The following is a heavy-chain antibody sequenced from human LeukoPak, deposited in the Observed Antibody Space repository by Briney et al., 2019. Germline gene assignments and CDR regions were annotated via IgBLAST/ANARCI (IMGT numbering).Heavy chain of an antibody. CDR3: ARVLSTDYSNGENWFDP. V-gene: IGHV1-8*01. D-gene: IGHD4-11*01. CDR2: MNPNSGNT. J-gene: IGHJ5*02. Sequence: ASVKVSCKASGYTFTSYDINWVRQATGQGLEWMGWMNPNSGNTGYAQKFQGRVTMTRNTSISTAYMELSSLRSDDTAVYYCARVLSTDYSNGENWFDPWGQGTLVTVSS. CDR1: GYTFTSYD.